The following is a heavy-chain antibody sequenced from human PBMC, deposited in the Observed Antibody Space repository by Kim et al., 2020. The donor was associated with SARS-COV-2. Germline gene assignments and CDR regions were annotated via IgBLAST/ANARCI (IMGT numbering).Heavy chain of an antibody. J-gene: IGHJ4*02. Sequence: GGSLRLSCAASGFIFDDYALHWVRQAPGKGLEWVSTICLNRSNIDYADSVKGRFTISRDNAKNSLYLQMNSLRAEDTAFYYCAKGDSYDSGTYVHSWGQGSPGTGSS. CDR2: ICLNRSNI. CDR3: AKGDSYDSGTYVHS. D-gene: IGHD3-10*01. V-gene: IGHV3-9*01. CDR1: GFIFDDYA.